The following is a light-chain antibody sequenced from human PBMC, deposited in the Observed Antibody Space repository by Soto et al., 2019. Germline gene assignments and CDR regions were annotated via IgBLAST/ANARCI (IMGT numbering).Light chain of an antibody. V-gene: IGLV2-14*03. CDR1: SSDIGTYIF. CDR3: SSYTNSDTLV. CDR2: DVS. J-gene: IGLJ2*01. Sequence: QSVLTQPASVSGSPGQSITISCTGTSSDIGTYIFVSWYQQHPGKAPKLMIYDVSYRPSGVSNRFSGSKSGNTASLTISGLQAEDEADYYCSSYTNSDTLVFGGGTKLTVL.